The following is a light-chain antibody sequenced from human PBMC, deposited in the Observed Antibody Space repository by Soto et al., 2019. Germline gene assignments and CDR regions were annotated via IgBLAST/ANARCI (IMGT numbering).Light chain of an antibody. CDR3: QQFNSYPHT. CDR1: QSITTY. CDR2: GAS. V-gene: IGKV1-39*01. Sequence: IQMTQSPSSLSVSVGDSVTITCRSSQSITTYLNWYQQKPGKGPRLLIYGASSLPSGVPARFAGSGSGTNFTLTISSLQPEDFATYYCQQFNSYPHTFGQGTKLEIK. J-gene: IGKJ2*01.